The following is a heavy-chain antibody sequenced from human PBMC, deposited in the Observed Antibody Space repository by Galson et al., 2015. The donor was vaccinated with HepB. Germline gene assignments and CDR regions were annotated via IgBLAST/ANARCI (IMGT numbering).Heavy chain of an antibody. CDR1: GFTFSSYA. V-gene: IGHV3-30-3*01. CDR2: ISYDGSNK. D-gene: IGHD1-26*01. J-gene: IGHJ4*02. CDR3: TSGSSLRFGVGALDY. Sequence: SLRLSCAASGFTFSSYAMHWVRQAPGKGLEWVAVISYDGSNKYYADSVKGRFTISRDNSKNTLYLQMNSLRAEDTAVYYCTSGSSLRFGVGALDYWGQGTLVTVSS.